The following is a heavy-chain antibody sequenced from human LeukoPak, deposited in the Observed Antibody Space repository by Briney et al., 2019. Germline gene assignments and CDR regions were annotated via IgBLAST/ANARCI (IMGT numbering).Heavy chain of an antibody. V-gene: IGHV4-39*07. CDR1: GFTFSSYS. CDR3: ARDGSSWPTEGWFDP. Sequence: PGGSLRLSCAASGFTFSSYSMNWIRQPPGKGLEWIGSIYYSGSAYCNPSLKSRVTISVDTSKNQFSLKVSSVTAADTAVYYCARDGSSWPTEGWFDPWGQGTPVTVSS. CDR2: IYYSGSA. D-gene: IGHD6-13*01. J-gene: IGHJ5*02.